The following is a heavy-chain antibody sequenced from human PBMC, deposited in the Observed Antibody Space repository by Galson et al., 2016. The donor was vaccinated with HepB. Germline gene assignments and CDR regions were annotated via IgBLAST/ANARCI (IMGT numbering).Heavy chain of an antibody. CDR2: IGGSGPRT. D-gene: IGHD1-26*01. CDR1: GFSIDSSS. J-gene: IGHJ4*02. V-gene: IGHV3-23*01. Sequence: SLRLSCAASGFSIDSSSMHWVRQAPGKGVTWVSGIGGSGPRTFYADSVKGRFTICRDSSKNTVYLQMDSLRADDSAICYCAEGQWGPWFKLFDYCGQGTLVT. CDR3: AEGQWGPWFKLFDY.